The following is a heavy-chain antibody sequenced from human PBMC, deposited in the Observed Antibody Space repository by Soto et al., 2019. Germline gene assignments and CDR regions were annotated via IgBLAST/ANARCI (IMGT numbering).Heavy chain of an antibody. CDR1: GYTFTSYA. Sequence: QVQLVQSGAEEKKPGASVKVSRKASGYTFTSYAMHWVRQAPGQRLEWMGWINAGNGNTKYSQKFQGRVTITGDTSASTAYMELSSLRSEDTAVYYCARSSGYYLIDDYWGQGTLVTVSS. CDR3: ARSSGYYLIDDY. D-gene: IGHD3-22*01. CDR2: INAGNGNT. V-gene: IGHV1-3*05. J-gene: IGHJ4*02.